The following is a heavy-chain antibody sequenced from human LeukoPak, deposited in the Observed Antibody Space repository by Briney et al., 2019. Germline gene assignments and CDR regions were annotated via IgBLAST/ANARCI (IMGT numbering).Heavy chain of an antibody. Sequence: PGGSLRLSCAASGFSFSSYAMSWVRQAPGKGLEWASSTSGSGTSTYYADSVKGRFTISRDNSKNTLYLQMNSLRAEDTAVYYCAKDKDFDIWGQGTMVTVSS. CDR2: TSGSGTST. V-gene: IGHV3-23*01. CDR3: AKDKDFDI. J-gene: IGHJ3*02. CDR1: GFSFSSYA.